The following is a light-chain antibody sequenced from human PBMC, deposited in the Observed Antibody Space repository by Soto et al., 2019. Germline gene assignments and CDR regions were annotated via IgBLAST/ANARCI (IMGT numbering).Light chain of an antibody. CDR2: DAS. V-gene: IGKV1-5*01. J-gene: IGKJ1*01. CDR1: QSISTW. Sequence: DIQMTQSPSTLSASVGDRVTITCRASQSISTWLAWYQQKPGKAPKLLIYDASSLESGVPSRFSGSASGTEFTLTISSLQPDDFATYYCQQYNSYPWTFVQGTKVEIK. CDR3: QQYNSYPWT.